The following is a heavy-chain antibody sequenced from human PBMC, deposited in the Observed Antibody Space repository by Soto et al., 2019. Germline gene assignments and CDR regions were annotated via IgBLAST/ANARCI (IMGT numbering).Heavy chain of an antibody. Sequence: SGFTLSNAWMTWVRQAPGKGLEWVARIKSRTSGGNIDYADSVKGRFTISRDNSKNTLYLQMNSLRAEDTAVYYCAKDSCSGGSCYQLDYWGQGTLVTVSS. V-gene: IGHV3-15*01. CDR3: AKDSCSGGSCYQLDY. CDR1: GFTLSNAW. CDR2: IKSRTSGGNI. D-gene: IGHD2-15*01. J-gene: IGHJ4*02.